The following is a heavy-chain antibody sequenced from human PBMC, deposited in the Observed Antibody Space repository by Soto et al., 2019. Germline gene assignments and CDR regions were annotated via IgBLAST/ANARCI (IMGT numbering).Heavy chain of an antibody. CDR3: ARHFPLPTDLQFYYYYYYGVEV. J-gene: IGHJ6*04. CDR2: IDPSDSYS. Sequence: PGESLKISCNASGYNFTTFWISWMRQVPGKGLEWMGRIDPSDSYSNYSPSFQGHITISADKSINTAYLHFSNLKASDTAVYYCARHFPLPTDLQFYYYYYYGVEVWGDGTAVTVSS. D-gene: IGHD3-3*02. V-gene: IGHV5-10-1*01. CDR1: GYNFTTFW.